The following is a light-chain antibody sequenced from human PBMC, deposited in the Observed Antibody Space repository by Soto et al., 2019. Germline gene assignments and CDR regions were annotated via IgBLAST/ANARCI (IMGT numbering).Light chain of an antibody. J-gene: IGKJ4*01. CDR3: LQHRSYTLT. V-gene: IGKV1-17*03. CDR1: QGIDNY. Sequence: DIQMTQSPSAMSASVGDRVTITCRASQGIDNYLAWFQKKPGKVPQRLIYAASTLQSGVPSRFSGSGSGTEFNLTISRLQTEDFATYYCLQHRSYTLTFGGGTKVDIK. CDR2: AAS.